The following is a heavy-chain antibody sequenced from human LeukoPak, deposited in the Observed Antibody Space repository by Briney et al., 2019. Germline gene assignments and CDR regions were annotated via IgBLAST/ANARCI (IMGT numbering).Heavy chain of an antibody. CDR2: LGSDGRTT. CDR3: ARLPSIGWFDP. V-gene: IGHV3-33*01. Sequence: GGSLRLSCAASGLTFRHYGMHWVRQAPGKGLEWVAVLGSDGRTTYYADSVKGRFTISRDNANNSLYLQMNSLRAEDTAVYFCARLPSIGWFDPWGQGTLVTVPA. CDR1: GLTFRHYG. J-gene: IGHJ5*02.